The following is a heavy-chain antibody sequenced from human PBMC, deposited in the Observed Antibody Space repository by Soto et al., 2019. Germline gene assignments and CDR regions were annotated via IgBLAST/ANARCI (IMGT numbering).Heavy chain of an antibody. Sequence: GGSLRLSCAASGFTFSSYWMSWVRQAPGKGLEWVANIKQDGSEKYYVDSVKGRFTISRDNAKNSLYLQMNSLRAEDTAVYYCARYRLYYYGSGSYPIYYYYMDVWGKGTTVTVSS. J-gene: IGHJ6*03. CDR1: GFTFSSYW. V-gene: IGHV3-7*01. CDR2: IKQDGSEK. D-gene: IGHD3-10*01. CDR3: ARYRLYYYGSGSYPIYYYYMDV.